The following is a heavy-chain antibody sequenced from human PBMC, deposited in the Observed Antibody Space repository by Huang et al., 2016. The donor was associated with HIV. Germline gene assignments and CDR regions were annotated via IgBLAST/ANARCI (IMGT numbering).Heavy chain of an antibody. J-gene: IGHJ4*02. Sequence: QIHLVQSGPEVTQPGASVKVSCKASGYKFHIYEITWVQQTPGQGLEWMGWISGDNVSTRFAQKFQDRLTMTTDVSTSTAYLELRSLRLDDTAVYYCARTKGEFDFWGQGALVTVSS. D-gene: IGHD3-16*01. CDR2: ISGDNVST. CDR1: GYKFHIYE. CDR3: ARTKGEFDF. V-gene: IGHV1-18*04.